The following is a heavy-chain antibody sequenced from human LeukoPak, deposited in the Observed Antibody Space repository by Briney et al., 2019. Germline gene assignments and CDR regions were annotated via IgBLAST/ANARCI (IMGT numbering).Heavy chain of an antibody. J-gene: IGHJ3*01. Sequence: GGSLRLSCVASGFTFSSYAMSWVRQPPGKGLEWVSGINWNGGRTDSADSVKGRFTISRDNAKNSLYLQMNSLRAEDTALYYCARDIGRSGLDAFDFWGQGTMVTVSS. D-gene: IGHD3-3*01. V-gene: IGHV3-20*04. CDR1: GFTFSSYA. CDR2: INWNGGRT. CDR3: ARDIGRSGLDAFDF.